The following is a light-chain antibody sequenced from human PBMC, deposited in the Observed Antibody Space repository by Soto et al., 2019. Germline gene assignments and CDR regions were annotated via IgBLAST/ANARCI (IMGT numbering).Light chain of an antibody. J-gene: IGLJ1*01. CDR3: SSYTLTTYV. CDR2: EVS. V-gene: IGLV2-14*01. Sequence: QSVLTQPASVSGSPGQSITISCTGTSSDVGAYNFVSWYQQHPDKAPKLLIYEVSNRPSGISNRFVGSKSGNTASLSISGLQAEDEADYYCSSYTLTTYVFVTGTKLTVL. CDR1: SSDVGAYNF.